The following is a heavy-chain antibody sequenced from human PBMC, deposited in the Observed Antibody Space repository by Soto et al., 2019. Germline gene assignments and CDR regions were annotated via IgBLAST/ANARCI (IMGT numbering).Heavy chain of an antibody. V-gene: IGHV1-69*01. CDR3: ARGVRELATISTFDY. J-gene: IGHJ4*02. CDR1: GGTFNNYA. D-gene: IGHD5-12*01. CDR2: IIRSFDTP. Sequence: QVQLVQSGAEVKKPGSSVKVSCKAYGGTFNNYAFSWVRQAPGQGLEWVGGIIRSFDTPSYAPKFQGRVTIIADESTSTVYMELSSLTSEDTAVYYCARGVRELATISTFDYWGQGTQVTVSS.